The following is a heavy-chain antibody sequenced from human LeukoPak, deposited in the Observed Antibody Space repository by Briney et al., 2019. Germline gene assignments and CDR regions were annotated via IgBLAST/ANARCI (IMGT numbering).Heavy chain of an antibody. Sequence: AETLSLTCTVSDDSISNYYWSWIRQPAGGGLEWIGCIYSSGITNYNPSLKSRVTMSVDTSKNQFSLKLSSVTAADTAVYYCARDGVYGNSRYFDSWGQGALVTVSS. D-gene: IGHD4-23*01. CDR3: ARDGVYGNSRYFDS. J-gene: IGHJ4*02. V-gene: IGHV4-4*07. CDR2: IYSSGIT. CDR1: DDSISNYY.